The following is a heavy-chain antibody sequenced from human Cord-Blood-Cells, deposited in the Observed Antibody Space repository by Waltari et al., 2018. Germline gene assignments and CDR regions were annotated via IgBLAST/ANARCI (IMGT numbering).Heavy chain of an antibody. J-gene: IGHJ3*02. Sequence: QVQLQESGPALVKPSETLSLTCTVSGGSISSPYWPWIRQPPGKGLEWLGYIYYSGSTNYNPSLKSRVTISVDTSKNQFSLKLSSVTAADTAVYYCARGLLNAFDIWGQGTMVTVSS. CDR1: GGSISSPY. CDR3: ARGLLNAFDI. D-gene: IGHD1-26*01. CDR2: IYYSGST. V-gene: IGHV4-59*11.